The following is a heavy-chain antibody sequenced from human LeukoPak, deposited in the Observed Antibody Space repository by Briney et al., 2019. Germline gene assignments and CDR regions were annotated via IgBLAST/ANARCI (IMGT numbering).Heavy chain of an antibody. CDR2: IVPIFGTA. J-gene: IGHJ4*02. D-gene: IGHD1-26*01. CDR3: ASREIVGATLFDY. V-gene: IGHV1-69*13. Sequence: SVTVSCKASGGTFSSYAISWVRQAPGQGLEWMGGIVPIFGTANYAQKFQGRVTITADESTSTAYMELSSLRSEDTAVYYCASREIVGATLFDYWGQGTLVTVSS. CDR1: GGTFSSYA.